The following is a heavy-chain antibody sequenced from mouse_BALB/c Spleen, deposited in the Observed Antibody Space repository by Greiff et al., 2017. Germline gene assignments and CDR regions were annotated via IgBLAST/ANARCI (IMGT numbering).Heavy chain of an antibody. Sequence: EVQLVESGPGLVKPSQSLSLTCTVTGYSITSDYAWNWIRQFPGNKLEWMGYISYSGSTSYNPSLKSRISITRDTSKNQFFLQLNSVTTEDTATYYCAGGFTTATRFAYWGQGTLVTVSA. CDR1: GYSITSDYA. D-gene: IGHD1-2*01. J-gene: IGHJ3*01. CDR3: AGGFTTATRFAY. CDR2: ISYSGST. V-gene: IGHV3-2*02.